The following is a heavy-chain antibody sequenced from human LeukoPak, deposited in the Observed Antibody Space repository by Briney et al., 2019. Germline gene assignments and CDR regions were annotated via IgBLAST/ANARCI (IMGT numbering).Heavy chain of an antibody. CDR1: GGSISSYY. CDR2: IYYSGST. CDR3: ARVIAAAGPGWFDP. D-gene: IGHD6-13*01. Sequence: SETPSLTCTVSGGSISSYYWSWIRQPPGKGLEWIGYIYYSGSTNYNPSLKSRVTISVDTSKNQFSLKLSSVTAADTAVYYCARVIAAAGPGWFDPWGQGTLVTVSS. J-gene: IGHJ5*02. V-gene: IGHV4-59*08.